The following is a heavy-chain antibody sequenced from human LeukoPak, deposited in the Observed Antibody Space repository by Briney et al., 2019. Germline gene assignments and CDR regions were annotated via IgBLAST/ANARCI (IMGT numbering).Heavy chain of an antibody. CDR2: IWSDGTNM. J-gene: IGHJ4*02. V-gene: IGHV3-33*06. D-gene: IGHD4-11*01. Sequence: PGGSLRLSCAASGFIFTDYGFHWVRQAPGKGLEWVAAIWSDGTNMYYGNSVKGRFFIQRDDSKNTVYLEMSSLRAEDTAVYYCAKDAQRGFDYSNSLQYWGQGSLVTVSS. CDR1: GFIFTDYG. CDR3: AKDAQRGFDYSNSLQY.